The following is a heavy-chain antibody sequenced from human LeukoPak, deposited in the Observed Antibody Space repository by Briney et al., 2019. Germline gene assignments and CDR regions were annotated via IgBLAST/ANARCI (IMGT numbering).Heavy chain of an antibody. J-gene: IGHJ4*02. CDR2: INHSGST. CDR3: ARGRGVYDYVWGSYRPFDY. CDR1: GGSFSGYY. V-gene: IGHV4-34*01. Sequence: PSETLSLTCAVYGGSFSGYYWSWIRQPPGKGLEWIGEINHSGSTNYNPSLKSRVTISVDTSKNQFSLKLSSVTAADMAVYYCARGRGVYDYVWGSYRPFDYWGQGTLVTVSS. D-gene: IGHD3-16*02.